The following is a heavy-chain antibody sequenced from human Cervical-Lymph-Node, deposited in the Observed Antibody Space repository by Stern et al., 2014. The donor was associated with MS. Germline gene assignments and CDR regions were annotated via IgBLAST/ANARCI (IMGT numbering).Heavy chain of an antibody. CDR2: VIPISVTA. J-gene: IGHJ3*02. V-gene: IGHV1-69*01. D-gene: IGHD6-6*01. CDR3: ARSYSSSSFVLVNDAFEI. Sequence: VQLVESGAEVKKPGSSVKVSCKASGGTFSNYAITWVRQAPGQGLEWMGGVIPISVTAHYAKKFQCRVTISADESTSTAFMQLSNLRSEDTAVYYCARSYSSSSFVLVNDAFEIWGQGTTLTVS. CDR1: GGTFSNYA.